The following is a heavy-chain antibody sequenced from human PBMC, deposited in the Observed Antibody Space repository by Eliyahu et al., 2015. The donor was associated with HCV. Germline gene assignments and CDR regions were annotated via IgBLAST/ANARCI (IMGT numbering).Heavy chain of an antibody. CDR1: GYTFTNYP. CDR3: ARDIASTSAAAY. CDR2: INPGNGDT. V-gene: IGHV1-3*01. J-gene: IGHJ4*02. D-gene: IGHD6-25*01. Sequence: QLVQSGAEVRKPGASVRVSCSTSGYTFTNYPIHWVREAPGQRLEWMGWINPGNGDTKYSQNFQGRVAITRDTSARTAYLELSSLRSEDTALYYCARDIASTSAAAYWGQGTLVTVSS.